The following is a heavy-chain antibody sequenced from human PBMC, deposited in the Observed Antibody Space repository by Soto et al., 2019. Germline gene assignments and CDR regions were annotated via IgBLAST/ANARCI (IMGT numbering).Heavy chain of an antibody. V-gene: IGHV3-11*06. Sequence: GSLRLSCAASGFTFSDYYMSWIRQAPGKGLEWVSYISSSSSYTNYADSVKGRFTISRDNAKNSLYLQMNSLRAEDTAVYYCARDRGLTSSSLDVWGQGTTVTVSS. D-gene: IGHD6-13*01. CDR3: ARDRGLTSSSLDV. CDR2: ISSSSSYT. J-gene: IGHJ6*02. CDR1: GFTFSDYY.